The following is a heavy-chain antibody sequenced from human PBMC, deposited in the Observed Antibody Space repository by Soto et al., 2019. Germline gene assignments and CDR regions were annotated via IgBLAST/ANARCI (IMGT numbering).Heavy chain of an antibody. J-gene: IGHJ5*02. V-gene: IGHV5-51*01. Sequence: GESLKISCQGSGYSFSSYWIGWVRQMPGKGLEWLGIIYPGDSDTRYSPSFQGQVTISADNSINTAYLQWSSLKASDTAMYYCARNQVAGPPEGWFDPWGQGTLVTVSS. CDR3: ARNQVAGPPEGWFDP. CDR2: IYPGDSDT. D-gene: IGHD6-19*01. CDR1: GYSFSSYW.